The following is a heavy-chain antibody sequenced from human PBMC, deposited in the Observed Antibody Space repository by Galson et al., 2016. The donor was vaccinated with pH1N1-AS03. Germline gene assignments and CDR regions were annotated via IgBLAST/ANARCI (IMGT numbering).Heavy chain of an antibody. CDR1: GYTFTSYW. V-gene: IGHV5-10-1*04. CDR3: ARRVSLTGREFDS. Sequence: QSGAEVKKPGESLRIPCKSSGYTFTSYWISWVRQMPGKGLEWMGRIDPSDSYTNYSPSFQGQVTISADTSINTVFLEWNSLRASDTAIYYCARRVSLTGREFDSWGRGTQVTVSS. J-gene: IGHJ5*01. D-gene: IGHD3-9*01. CDR2: IDPSDSYT.